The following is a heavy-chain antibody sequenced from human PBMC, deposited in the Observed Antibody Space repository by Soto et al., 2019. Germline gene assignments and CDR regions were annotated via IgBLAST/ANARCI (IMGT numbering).Heavy chain of an antibody. CDR3: ARLYYYDSSGYYGGEYFQH. V-gene: IGHV1-69*12. Sequence: QVQLVQSGAEVKKPGSSVKVSCKASGGTFSSYAISWVRQAPGQGLEWMGGIIPIFGTANYAQKFQGRVTITADESTSTAYMGLSSLRSEDTAVYYCARLYYYDSSGYYGGEYFQHWGQGTLVTVSS. CDR1: GGTFSSYA. J-gene: IGHJ1*01. CDR2: IIPIFGTA. D-gene: IGHD3-22*01.